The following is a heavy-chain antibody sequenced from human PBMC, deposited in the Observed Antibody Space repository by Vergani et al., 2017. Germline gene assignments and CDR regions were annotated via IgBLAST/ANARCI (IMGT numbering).Heavy chain of an antibody. CDR1: GDSVSSNSAA. Sequence: QVQLQQSGPGLVKLSQTLSLTCPISGDSVSSNSAAWNWIRQSPSRGLEWLGRTYYMSKWYNDYAVSVKSRITINPDTSKNQFSLQLNSVTPEDTAVYYCARDLGVVVAARLVFDIWGQGTMVTVSS. D-gene: IGHD2-15*01. CDR3: ARDLGVVVAARLVFDI. J-gene: IGHJ3*02. V-gene: IGHV6-1*01. CDR2: TYYMSKWYN.